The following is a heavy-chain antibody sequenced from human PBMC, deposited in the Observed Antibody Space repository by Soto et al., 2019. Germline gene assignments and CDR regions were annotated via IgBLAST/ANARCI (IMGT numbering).Heavy chain of an antibody. J-gene: IGHJ4*02. CDR3: ARIREYDYIWGSYRYTYFDY. D-gene: IGHD3-16*02. Sequence: QVTLKESGPVLVNPTETLTLTCTVSGFSLSNARMGVSWIRQPPGKALEWLAHIFSNDEKSYSTSLKSRLTISKDTSKSQVVLTMTNMDPVDTATYYCARIREYDYIWGSYRYTYFDYWGQGTLVTVSS. CDR1: GFSLSNARMG. V-gene: IGHV2-26*01. CDR2: IFSNDEK.